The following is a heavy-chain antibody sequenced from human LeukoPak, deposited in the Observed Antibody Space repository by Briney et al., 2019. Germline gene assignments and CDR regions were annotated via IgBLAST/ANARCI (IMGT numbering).Heavy chain of an antibody. CDR1: GFTFSSYA. D-gene: IGHD2-15*01. CDR3: ARGAVPPLYCSGGSCYSDY. CDR2: IYSGGST. Sequence: PGGSLRLSCAASGFTFSSYAMSWVRQAPGKGLEWVSVIYSGGSTYYADSVKGRFTISRDNSKNTLYLQMNSLRAEDTAVYYCARGAVPPLYCSGGSCYSDYWGQGTLVTVSS. V-gene: IGHV3-66*01. J-gene: IGHJ4*03.